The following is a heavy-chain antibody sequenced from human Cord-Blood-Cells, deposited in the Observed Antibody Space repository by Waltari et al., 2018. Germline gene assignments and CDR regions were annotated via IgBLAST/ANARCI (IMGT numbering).Heavy chain of an antibody. CDR1: GGSISSYY. V-gene: IGHV4-59*01. D-gene: IGHD3-3*01. CDR3: ARYFWSGYPNWFDP. J-gene: IGHJ5*02. Sequence: QVQLQESGPGLVKPSETLSLTFTVSGGSISSYYWSWIRQPPGKGLEWIGYIYYSGSTRYNHSLKGRVTISVDTSTNQFSLRLRSVTAADTAVYYCARYFWSGYPNWFDPWGQGTLVTVSS. CDR2: IYYSGST.